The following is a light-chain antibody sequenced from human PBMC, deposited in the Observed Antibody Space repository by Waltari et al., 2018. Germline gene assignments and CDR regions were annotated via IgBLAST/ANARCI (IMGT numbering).Light chain of an antibody. J-gene: IGLJ3*02. CDR1: NSNLGRDT. V-gene: IGLV1-44*01. Sequence: QSVLTQPPSASGTPGQRVTISCSGGNSNLGRDTAKWYQQLPGTAPKLLIHSNTQLPSWVPDRFSGSKSGSSASLAISGLQSEDDAIYYCASWDGSLNGWVFGGGTKLTVL. CDR2: SNT. CDR3: ASWDGSLNGWV.